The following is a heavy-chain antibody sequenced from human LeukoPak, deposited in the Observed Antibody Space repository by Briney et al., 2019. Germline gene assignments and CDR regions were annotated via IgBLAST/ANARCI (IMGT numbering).Heavy chain of an antibody. Sequence: AGGSLRLSCAASGFTFSSYTMNWVRQTPGKGLEWVSYIGSSSSTIYYADSVKGRFTISRDNAKNSLYLQMNSLRAEDTAVYYCAKDLGQSAIFDYWGQGTLVTVSS. CDR1: GFTFSSYT. V-gene: IGHV3-48*04. J-gene: IGHJ4*02. CDR3: AKDLGQSAIFDY. D-gene: IGHD3-10*01. CDR2: IGSSSSTI.